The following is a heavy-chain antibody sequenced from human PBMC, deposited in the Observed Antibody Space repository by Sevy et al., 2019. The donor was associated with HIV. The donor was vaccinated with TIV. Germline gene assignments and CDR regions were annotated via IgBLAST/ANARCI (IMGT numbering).Heavy chain of an antibody. V-gene: IGHV3-23*01. D-gene: IGHD3-3*01. CDR2: ISGSGGST. J-gene: IGHJ4*02. CDR3: AKNDDFWSGYYFDY. CDR1: GFTFSSYA. Sequence: GGSLRLSCAASGFTFSSYAMSWVRQAPGQGLEWVSAISGSGGSTYYAYSVKGRFIISRDNSKNTLYLQMNSLRAEDTAVYYCAKNDDFWSGYYFDYWGQGTLVTVSS.